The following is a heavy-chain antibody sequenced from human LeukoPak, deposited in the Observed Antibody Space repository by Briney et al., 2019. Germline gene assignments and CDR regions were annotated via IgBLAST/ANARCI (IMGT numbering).Heavy chain of an antibody. CDR2: ISYDGNNK. CDR3: AKATGTLGT. CDR1: GFIFRSYG. J-gene: IGHJ5*02. D-gene: IGHD1-1*01. V-gene: IGHV3-30*18. Sequence: PGRSLRLSCAVSGFIFRSYGMHWVRQAPGKGLEWVGVISYDGNNKYYADSVKGRFTISRDNSKNTLYLQMNSLTAEDTAIYYCAKATGTLGTWGQGTLVTVSS.